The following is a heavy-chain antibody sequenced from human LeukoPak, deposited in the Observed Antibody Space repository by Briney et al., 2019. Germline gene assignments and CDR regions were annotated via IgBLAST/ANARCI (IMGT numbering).Heavy chain of an antibody. CDR2: INPNSGGT. Sequence: ASVKVSCKASGYTFTGYYMHWVRQAPGQGLEWMGWINPNSGGTNYAQKLQGRVTMTTDTSTSTAYMELRSLRSDDTAVYYCARERRAAAGKEDFYYYYYYMDVWGKGTTVTVSS. V-gene: IGHV1-2*02. J-gene: IGHJ6*03. D-gene: IGHD6-13*01. CDR3: ARERRAAAGKEDFYYYYYYMDV. CDR1: GYTFTGYY.